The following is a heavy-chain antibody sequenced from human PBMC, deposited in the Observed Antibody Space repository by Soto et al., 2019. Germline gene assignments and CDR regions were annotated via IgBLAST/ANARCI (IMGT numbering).Heavy chain of an antibody. CDR3: ARGTEYGVCTITSGQQGYYYYYIDV. CDR2: IYYSGST. V-gene: IGHV4-31*03. D-gene: IGHD4-17*01. Sequence: SETLSLTCTVSGGSISSGGYYWSWIRQHPGKGLEWIGYIYYSGSTYYNPSLKSRVTISVDTSKNQFSLKLSSVTAADTAVDYCARGTEYGVCTITSGQQGYYYYYIDVWGKGTTVTVSS. J-gene: IGHJ6*03. CDR1: GGSISSGGYY.